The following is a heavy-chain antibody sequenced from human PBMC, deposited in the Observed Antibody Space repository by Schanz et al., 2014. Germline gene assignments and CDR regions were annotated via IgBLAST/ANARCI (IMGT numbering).Heavy chain of an antibody. CDR3: AKSQYYGSGSYSDYYGVDV. V-gene: IGHV3-23*01. J-gene: IGHJ6*02. D-gene: IGHD3-10*01. Sequence: EVQLLESGGGLVQPGGSLRLSCAASGFTFSSYAMSWVRQAPGKGLEWVSALSGSGTSTYYADSVEGRFTISRDNSKNTLYLQMNSLRAEDTAVYFCAKSQYYGSGSYSDYYGVDVWGQGTTVTVSS. CDR2: LSGSGTST. CDR1: GFTFSSYA.